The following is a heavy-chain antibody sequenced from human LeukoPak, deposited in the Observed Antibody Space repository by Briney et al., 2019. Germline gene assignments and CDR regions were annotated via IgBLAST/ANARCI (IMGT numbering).Heavy chain of an antibody. CDR3: ASFLGFNWFDP. CDR2: IYYSAST. CDR1: GGSISSSY. J-gene: IGHJ5*02. V-gene: IGHV4-59*01. Sequence: SETLSLTCTVSGGSISSSYWSWIRQPPGKGLEWIGYIYYSASTNYNPSLKSRVTISVDTSKNRFSLKLSSVTDADTAVYYCASFLGFNWFDPWGQGTLVTVSS. D-gene: IGHD2/OR15-2a*01.